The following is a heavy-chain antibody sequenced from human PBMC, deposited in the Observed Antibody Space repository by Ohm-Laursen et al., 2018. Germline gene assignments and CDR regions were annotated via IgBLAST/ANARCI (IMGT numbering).Heavy chain of an antibody. V-gene: IGHV3-21*01. D-gene: IGHD3-16*01. CDR3: ARDTSY. J-gene: IGHJ4*02. CDR2: TSRGSHYI. Sequence: SLRLSCAASGFSFSSYNMMWVRQAPGKGLEWVSSTSRGSHYIYYADSVKGRFTISRDNAKNSLFLQMNSLRAEDTAVYYCARDTSYWGQGTLVTVSS. CDR1: GFSFSSYN.